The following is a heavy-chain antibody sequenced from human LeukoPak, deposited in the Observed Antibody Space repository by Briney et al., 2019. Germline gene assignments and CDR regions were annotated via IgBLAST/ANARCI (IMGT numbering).Heavy chain of an antibody. V-gene: IGHV3-43*02. J-gene: IGHJ4*02. CDR2: ISGDGDST. D-gene: IGHD6-13*01. CDR1: GFSFDDYA. CDR3: AKDTGITPSGISGFFDF. Sequence: PGGSLRLSCAASGFSFDDYAMHWVRQAPGKGLDWVSLISGDGDSTYYADYVKGRFTLSRDNSKDSLYLQMNSLRTEDTALYSCAKDTGITPSGISGFFDFWGQGTLVTVSS.